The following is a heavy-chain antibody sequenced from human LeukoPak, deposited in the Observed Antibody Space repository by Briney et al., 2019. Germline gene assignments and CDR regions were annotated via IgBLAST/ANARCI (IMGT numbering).Heavy chain of an antibody. Sequence: ASVKVSCKASGYTFTGYYMHWVRQAPGQGLEWMGRINPNSGGTNYAQKFQGRVTMTRDTSISTAYMELSRLRSDDTAVYYCAANYYDSSGYFDYWGQGTLVTVSS. D-gene: IGHD3-22*01. CDR1: GYTFTGYY. J-gene: IGHJ4*02. CDR3: AANYYDSSGYFDY. CDR2: INPNSGGT. V-gene: IGHV1-2*06.